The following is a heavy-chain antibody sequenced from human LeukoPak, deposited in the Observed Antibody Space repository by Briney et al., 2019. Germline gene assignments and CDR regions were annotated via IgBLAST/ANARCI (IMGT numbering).Heavy chain of an antibody. CDR2: IYYSGST. Sequence: SETLSLTCTVSGGSISSYYWSWIRQPPGKGLEWIGYIYYSGSTNHNPSLKSRVTISVDTSKNHFSLKLSSVTAADTAIYYCARGSTGYSSAWYNYWGQGTLVTVSS. CDR3: ARGSTGYSSAWYNY. J-gene: IGHJ4*02. D-gene: IGHD6-13*01. V-gene: IGHV4-59*01. CDR1: GGSISSYY.